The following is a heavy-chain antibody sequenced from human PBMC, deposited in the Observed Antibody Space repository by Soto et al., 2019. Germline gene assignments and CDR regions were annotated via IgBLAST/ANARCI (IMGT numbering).Heavy chain of an antibody. J-gene: IGHJ4*02. Sequence: GGSLRLSCAASGFTFSNAWMSWVRQAPGKGLEWVGRIKSKTDGGTTDYAAPVKGRFTISRDDSKNTLYLQMNSLKTEDTAVYYCTTLPPGIAVAGHIDNWGQGTLVTVSS. D-gene: IGHD6-19*01. CDR2: IKSKTDGGTT. CDR1: GFTFSNAW. CDR3: TTLPPGIAVAGHIDN. V-gene: IGHV3-15*01.